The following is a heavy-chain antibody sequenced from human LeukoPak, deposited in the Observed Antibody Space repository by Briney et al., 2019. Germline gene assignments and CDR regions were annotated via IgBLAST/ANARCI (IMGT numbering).Heavy chain of an antibody. CDR2: IIPILGIA. D-gene: IGHD3-10*01. J-gene: IGHJ5*02. Sequence: GASVKVSCKASGGTFSSYAISWVRQAPGQGLEWMRRIIPILGIANYAQKFQGRVTITADKSTSTAYMELSSLRSEDTAVYYGARGRVGVYGSGSLSWFDPWGQGTLVTVSS. CDR1: GGTFSSYA. V-gene: IGHV1-69*04. CDR3: ARGRVGVYGSGSLSWFDP.